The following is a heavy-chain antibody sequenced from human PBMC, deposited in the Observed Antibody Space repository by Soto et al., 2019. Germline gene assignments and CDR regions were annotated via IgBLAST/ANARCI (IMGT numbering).Heavy chain of an antibody. V-gene: IGHV4-4*07. J-gene: IGHJ4*02. CDR2: IYSGGST. D-gene: IGHD3-10*01. Sequence: QVQLQESSPGLVKPSETLSLTCTVSGGSINSYYWSWIRQPAGKGLEWIGRIYSGGSTNYNPSLKSRLTVSVDTSKNQFSLKLTSVTAADTAVYYCARGPGGFGDFSLDYWGQGTLVTVSS. CDR1: GGSINSYY. CDR3: ARGPGGFGDFSLDY.